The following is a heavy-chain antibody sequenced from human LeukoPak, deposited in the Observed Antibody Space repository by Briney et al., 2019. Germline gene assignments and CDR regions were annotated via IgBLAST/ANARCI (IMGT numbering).Heavy chain of an antibody. J-gene: IGHJ4*02. CDR2: ISGSGGST. CDR1: GFTFSSYA. V-gene: IGHV3-23*01. D-gene: IGHD3-22*01. CDR3: AKDPGYYYDSSGYFDY. Sequence: GTSLGLSCAASGFTFSSYAMSWVRQAPGKGLEWVSAISGSGGSTYYADSVKGRFTISRDNSKNTLYLRMNSLRAEDTAVYYCAKDPGYYYDSSGYFDYWGQGTLVTVSS.